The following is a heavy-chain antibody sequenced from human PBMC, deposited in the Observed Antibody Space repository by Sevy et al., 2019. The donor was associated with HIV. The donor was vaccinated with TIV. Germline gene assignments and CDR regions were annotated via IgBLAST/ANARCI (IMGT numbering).Heavy chain of an antibody. V-gene: IGHV1-69*04. CDR2: IIPILGIA. J-gene: IGHJ5*02. CDR3: ARALATFYDSSGYYFEWFDP. D-gene: IGHD3-22*01. CDR1: GGTFSSYA. Sequence: ASVKVSCKASGGTFSSYAISWVRQAPGQGLEWMGRIIPILGIANYAQKFQGRVTITADKSTSTAYMELSSLRSEDTGVYYCARALATFYDSSGYYFEWFDPWGQGTLVTVSS.